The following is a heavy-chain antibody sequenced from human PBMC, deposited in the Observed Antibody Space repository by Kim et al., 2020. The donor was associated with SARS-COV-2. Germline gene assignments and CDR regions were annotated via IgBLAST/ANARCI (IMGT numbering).Heavy chain of an antibody. CDR1: VGTISGYY. Sequence: SQTLSLTCTVSVGTISGYYWSWTRQTPGKGLEWIGYISYSGITNYNPSLKSRVTISIDPSQIQFSLQLSSVTAADTAVYYCARHVQSSNTWEIFDYWGQGILVTVSS. J-gene: IGHJ4*02. D-gene: IGHD6-13*01. V-gene: IGHV4-59*08. CDR2: ISYSGIT. CDR3: ARHVQSSNTWEIFDY.